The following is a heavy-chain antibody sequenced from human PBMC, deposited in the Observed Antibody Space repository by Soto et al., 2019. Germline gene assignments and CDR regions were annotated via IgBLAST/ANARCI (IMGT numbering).Heavy chain of an antibody. D-gene: IGHD3-3*01. CDR3: ARVPYYDFWSGYGSGHYDY. V-gene: IGHV4-30-4*01. J-gene: IGHJ4*02. CDR2: IFYSGST. CDR1: GGSISSGDYY. Sequence: PSETLSLTCTVSGGSISSGDYYWSWIRQPPGKGLEWIGYIFYSGSTYYNPSLKSRVTISVDTSKNQFSLKLRSVTAADTAVYYCARVPYYDFWSGYGSGHYDYCGQGTLVTVSS.